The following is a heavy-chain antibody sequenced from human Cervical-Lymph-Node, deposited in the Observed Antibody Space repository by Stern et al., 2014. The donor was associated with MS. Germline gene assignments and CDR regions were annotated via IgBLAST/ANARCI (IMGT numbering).Heavy chain of an antibody. J-gene: IGHJ4*02. CDR3: ARQRYFDY. CDR2: IFPGASDI. CDR1: GYTFTSYW. Sequence: EVQLVESGPEVKRPGESLKISCQASGYTFTSYWIGGGRQMPGKGLEWIAIIFPGASDIRYSPSFQGQATISADKSSSTAYLQGNNLKASDTAIYYCARQRYFDYWGQGTLVTVSS. V-gene: IGHV5-51*01.